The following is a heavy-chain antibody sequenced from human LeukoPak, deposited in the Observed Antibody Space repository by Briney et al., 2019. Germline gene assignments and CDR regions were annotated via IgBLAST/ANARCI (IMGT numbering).Heavy chain of an antibody. CDR1: GGTFSSYA. Sequence: GASVKVSCKASGGTFSSYAISWVRQAPGQGLEWMGGIIPIFGTANYAQKFQGRVTITADESTSTAYMELSSLRSEDTAVYYCARDGGGDSSGFYDYWGQGTLVTVSS. D-gene: IGHD3-22*01. CDR2: IIPIFGTA. V-gene: IGHV1-69*13. CDR3: ARDGGGDSSGFYDY. J-gene: IGHJ4*02.